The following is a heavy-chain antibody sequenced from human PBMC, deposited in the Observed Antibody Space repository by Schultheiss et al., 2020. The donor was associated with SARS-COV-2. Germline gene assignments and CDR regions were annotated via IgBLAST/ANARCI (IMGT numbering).Heavy chain of an antibody. CDR1: GGSISSSNW. CDR2: INHSGST. CDR3: ARGNDSMYYYGMDV. D-gene: IGHD3-3*01. Sequence: SETLSLTCSVSGGSISSSNWWSWVRQPPGKGLEWIGEINHSGSTNYNPSLKSRVTISVDTSKKQLSLKLSSVTAADTAVYYCARGNDSMYYYGMDVWGQGTTVTVSS. V-gene: IGHV4-4*02. J-gene: IGHJ6*02.